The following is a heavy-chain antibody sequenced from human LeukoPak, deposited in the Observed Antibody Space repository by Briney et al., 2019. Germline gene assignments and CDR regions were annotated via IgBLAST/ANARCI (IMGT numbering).Heavy chain of an antibody. CDR3: ARDLEYCSSTSCHSGMDV. D-gene: IGHD2-2*01. CDR1: GYTFTSYG. CDR2: ISAYNGNS. V-gene: IGHV1-18*01. Sequence: ASVKVSCKASGYTFTSYGISWVRQAPGQGLEWMGWISAYNGNSNYAQKFQGRVTMTTDTSTSTGYMELRSLRSDDTAVYYCARDLEYCSSTSCHSGMDVWGQGTTVTVSS. J-gene: IGHJ6*02.